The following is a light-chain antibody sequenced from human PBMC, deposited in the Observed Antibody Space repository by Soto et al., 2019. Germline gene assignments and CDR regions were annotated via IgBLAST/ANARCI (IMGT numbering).Light chain of an antibody. CDR1: SSNIGAGYD. J-gene: IGLJ1*01. Sequence: QSVLTQPPSVSGAPGQRVTISCTGSSSNIGAGYDVHWYQQLPGTAPKLLIYGNSNRPSGVPDRFSGSKSGTSASLAITGIQAEDEADYYCQYYGFSLSGYVFGTGTKLTVL. V-gene: IGLV1-40*01. CDR2: GNS. CDR3: QYYGFSLSGYV.